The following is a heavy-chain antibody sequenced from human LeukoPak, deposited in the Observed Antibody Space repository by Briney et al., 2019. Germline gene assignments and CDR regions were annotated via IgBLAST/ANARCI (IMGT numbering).Heavy chain of an antibody. CDR2: ISAYNGNT. V-gene: IGHV1-8*02. J-gene: IGHJ5*02. CDR3: ARGPPGIPWNWFDP. Sequence: ASVKVSCKASGYTFTSYGISWVRQAPGQGLEWMGWISAYNGNTGYAQKFQGRVTMTRNTSISTAYMELSGLRSEDTAVYYCARGPPGIPWNWFDPWGQGTLVTVSS. CDR1: GYTFTSYG. D-gene: IGHD1-14*01.